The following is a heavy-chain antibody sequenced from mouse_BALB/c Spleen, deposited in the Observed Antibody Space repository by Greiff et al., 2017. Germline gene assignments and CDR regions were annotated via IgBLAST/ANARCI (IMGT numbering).Heavy chain of an antibody. V-gene: IGHV7-3*02. CDR3: ARDGSSYAMDY. D-gene: IGHD1-1*01. CDR2: IRNKANGYTT. CDR1: GFTFTDYY. Sequence: EVKLMESGGGLVQPGGSLRLSCATSGFTFTDYYMSWVRQPPGKALEWLGFIRNKANGYTTEYSASVKGRFTISRDNSQSILYLQMNTLRAEDNATYYCARDGSSYAMDYWGQGTSVTFSS. J-gene: IGHJ4*01.